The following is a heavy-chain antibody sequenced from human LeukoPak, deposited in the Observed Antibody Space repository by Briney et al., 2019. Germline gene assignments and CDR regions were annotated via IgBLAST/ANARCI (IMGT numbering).Heavy chain of an antibody. CDR2: ISGSGGST. V-gene: IGHV3-23*01. CDR3: AKGVSRSSGERGHWFDP. J-gene: IGHJ5*02. Sequence: GGSLRLSCAASGFTLRSYDMSWVREAPGKGLEWVSVISGSGGSTYYADSVKGRFTISRDNPKNTVYLQMNSLRAEDMAVYYCAKGVSRSSGERGHWFDPWGQGTLVTVSS. CDR1: GFTLRSYD. D-gene: IGHD3-10*01.